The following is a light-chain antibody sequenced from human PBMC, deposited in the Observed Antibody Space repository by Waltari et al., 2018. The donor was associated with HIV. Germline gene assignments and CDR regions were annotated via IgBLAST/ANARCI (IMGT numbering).Light chain of an antibody. CDR2: DDS. CDR3: QVWHSNSDHVV. J-gene: IGLJ2*01. CDR1: NIGSQS. V-gene: IGLV3-21*02. Sequence: SYVLTQPPAVSVAPGQTARITCEGNNIGSQSMHWYQQRPGQAPALVVHDDSDRPSGIPERFSGSNSGNTATLTISRVEAGDEADYYCQVWHSNSDHVVFGGGTKLTVL.